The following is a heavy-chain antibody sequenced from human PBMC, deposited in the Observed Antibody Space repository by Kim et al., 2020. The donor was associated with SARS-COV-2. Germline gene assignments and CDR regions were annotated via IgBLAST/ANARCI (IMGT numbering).Heavy chain of an antibody. D-gene: IGHD2-2*01. CDR1: GDSVSSNSAA. J-gene: IGHJ3*02. CDR2: TYYRSKWYN. Sequence: SQTLSLTCAISGDSVSSNSAAWNWIRQSPSRGLEWLGRTYYRSKWYNDYGVSVKSRITINPDTSKNQFSLQLNSVTPEDTAVYYCARDVNIVVVPAATAFDIWGQGTMVTVSS. CDR3: ARDVNIVVVPAATAFDI. V-gene: IGHV6-1*01.